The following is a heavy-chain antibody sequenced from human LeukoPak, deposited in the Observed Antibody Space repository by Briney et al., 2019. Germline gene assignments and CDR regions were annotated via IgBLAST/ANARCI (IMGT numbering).Heavy chain of an antibody. D-gene: IGHD1-7*01. J-gene: IGHJ3*02. CDR1: GYTFIDYF. CDR3: ARAVSGTLGGAFDI. Sequence: ASLKVSCKASGYTFIDYFIHWMRQTPGQRLEWLGWINPNSGVTRYAQKFQDRVTMTRDTAAYMELSSLKSDDTAVYYCARAVSGTLGGAFDIWGQGTAVTVSS. V-gene: IGHV1-2*02. CDR2: INPNSGVT.